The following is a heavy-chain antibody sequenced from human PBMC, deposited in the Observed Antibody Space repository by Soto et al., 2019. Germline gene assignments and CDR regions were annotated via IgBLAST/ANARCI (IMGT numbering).Heavy chain of an antibody. CDR1: GFTFSSDW. CDR2: IKEDGSEK. D-gene: IGHD2-15*01. CDR3: VRGGGNFGY. Sequence: GGSLRLSCAASGFTFSSDWMSWVRQAPGKGLEWVANIKEDGSEKYYVDSVKGRFTISRDNAKNSLYLQMNSLRAEDTAVYYCVRGGGNFGYWGQGTLVTVSS. V-gene: IGHV3-7*05. J-gene: IGHJ4*02.